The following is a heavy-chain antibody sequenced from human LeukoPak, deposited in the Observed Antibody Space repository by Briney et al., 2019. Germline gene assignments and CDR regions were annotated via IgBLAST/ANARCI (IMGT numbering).Heavy chain of an antibody. CDR2: IRYDGSNK. Sequence: GGSLRLSCAASGFTFSSYGMHWVRQAPGKGLEWVAFIRYDGSNKYYADSVKGRFTISRDNSKNTLYLQMNSLRAEDTAVYYCAKDSSSWYQTRINYYYYMDVWGKGTTVTISS. V-gene: IGHV3-30*02. D-gene: IGHD6-13*01. CDR1: GFTFSSYG. J-gene: IGHJ6*03. CDR3: AKDSSSWYQTRINYYYYMDV.